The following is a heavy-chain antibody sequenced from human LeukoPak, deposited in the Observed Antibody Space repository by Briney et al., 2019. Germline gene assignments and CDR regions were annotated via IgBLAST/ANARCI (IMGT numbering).Heavy chain of an antibody. CDR2: ISGSGGST. V-gene: IGHV3-23*01. CDR1: GFTFSSYA. D-gene: IGHD2-15*01. Sequence: GGSLRLSCAASGFTFSSYAMSWVRQAPGKGLEWVSAISGSGGSTYYADSVKGRFTISRDNSKNTLYLQMNSLRAEDTAVYYRAKGENVRYCSGGSCLPFDYWGQGTLVTVSS. J-gene: IGHJ4*02. CDR3: AKGENVRYCSGGSCLPFDY.